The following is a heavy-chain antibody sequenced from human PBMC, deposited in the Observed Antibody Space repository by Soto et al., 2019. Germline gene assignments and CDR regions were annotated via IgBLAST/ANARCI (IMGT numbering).Heavy chain of an antibody. Sequence: ASVKVSCKASGYTFTGYYMHWVRQAPGQGLEWMGWINPNSGGTNYAQKFQGRVTMTRDTSISTAYMELSRLRSDDTAVYYCAREVRPIVLMVYASRGAFDIWGQGTMVTVSS. CDR1: GYTFTGYY. J-gene: IGHJ3*02. CDR2: INPNSGGT. V-gene: IGHV1-2*02. CDR3: AREVRPIVLMVYASRGAFDI. D-gene: IGHD2-8*01.